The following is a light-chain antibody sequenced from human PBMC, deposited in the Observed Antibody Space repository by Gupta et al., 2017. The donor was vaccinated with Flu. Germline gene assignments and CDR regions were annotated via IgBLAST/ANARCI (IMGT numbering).Light chain of an antibody. Sequence: PGESATLFCRASQTVASGYLAWYQQKPGQVPRLLIHAASHRASGVPDRITGSGSGTDYTLTISALEPEDFAVYYCHQYDTSPWTFGQGTRV. CDR1: QTVASGY. V-gene: IGKV3-20*01. CDR3: HQYDTSPWT. J-gene: IGKJ1*01. CDR2: AAS.